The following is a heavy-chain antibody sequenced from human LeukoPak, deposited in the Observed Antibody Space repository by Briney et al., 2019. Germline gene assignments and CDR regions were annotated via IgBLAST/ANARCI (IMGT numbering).Heavy chain of an antibody. CDR2: ISAYNGNT. J-gene: IGHJ4*02. CDR3: ARALYYDFWSGYYTPYYFDY. V-gene: IGHV1-18*01. Sequence: ASVKVSCKASGYTFTSYGISWVRQAPGQGLEWMGWISAYNGNTNYAQKLQGRVTMTTDTSTSTAYMELRSLRSDDTAVYYCARALYYDFWSGYYTPYYFDYWGQGTLVTVSS. CDR1: GYTFTSYG. D-gene: IGHD3-3*01.